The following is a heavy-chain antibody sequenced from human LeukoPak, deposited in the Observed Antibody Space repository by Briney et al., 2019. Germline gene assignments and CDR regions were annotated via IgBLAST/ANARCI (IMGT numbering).Heavy chain of an antibody. CDR2: IYHSGST. D-gene: IGHD3-10*01. Sequence: SETLSLTCAVSGGSISSGGYSWSWIRQPPGKGLEWIGYIYHSGSTYYNPSLKSRVTISVDRSKNQFSLKLSSVTAADTAAYYCASFPKTMVRGVAPVWGQGTTVTVSS. V-gene: IGHV4-30-2*01. J-gene: IGHJ6*02. CDR3: ASFPKTMVRGVAPV. CDR1: GGSISSGGYS.